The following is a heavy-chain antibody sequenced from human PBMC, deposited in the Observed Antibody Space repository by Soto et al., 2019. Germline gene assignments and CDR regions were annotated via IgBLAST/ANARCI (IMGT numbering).Heavy chain of an antibody. CDR1: GFTFSNYA. CDR3: AKQQMGVIRALDY. V-gene: IGHV3-23*01. J-gene: IGHJ4*02. CDR2: IRETGNT. Sequence: EVQLLQSGGGLEQPGGSLRLSWAASGFTFSNYAMSWIRQAPGKGLEWVSTIRETGNTYYADSVRGRFATSRDNSENTLYLQMSSLRAEDTAVYYCAKQQMGVIRALDYWGQGTLVTVSS. D-gene: IGHD1-26*01.